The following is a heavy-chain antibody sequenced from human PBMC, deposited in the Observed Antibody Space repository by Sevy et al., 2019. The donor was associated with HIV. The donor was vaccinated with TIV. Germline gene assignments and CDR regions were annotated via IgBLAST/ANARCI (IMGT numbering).Heavy chain of an antibody. Sequence: GGSLRLSCAASGFTFSSYAMSWVRQAPGKGLEWVSAISGSGGSTYYADSVKGRFTISRDNSKNTLYLQMNSLRAEDTAVYYCAKVNRGYYYYGMDVWGQGTTVIVSS. V-gene: IGHV3-23*01. CDR2: ISGSGGST. CDR1: GFTFSSYA. D-gene: IGHD3-10*01. J-gene: IGHJ6*02. CDR3: AKVNRGYYYYGMDV.